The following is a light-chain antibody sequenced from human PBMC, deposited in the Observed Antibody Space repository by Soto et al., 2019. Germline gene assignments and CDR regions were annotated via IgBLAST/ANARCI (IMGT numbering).Light chain of an antibody. CDR3: QQYNSYPLN. Sequence: DIQMTQSTSTPSASVGDRVTITCRASQSISSWLAWYQQKTGKAPKLLIYKASSLESGVPSRFSGSGSGTEFTLTISRLQPDDFATYYCQQYNSYPLNFGGGTKVEIK. CDR2: KAS. J-gene: IGKJ4*01. CDR1: QSISSW. V-gene: IGKV1-5*03.